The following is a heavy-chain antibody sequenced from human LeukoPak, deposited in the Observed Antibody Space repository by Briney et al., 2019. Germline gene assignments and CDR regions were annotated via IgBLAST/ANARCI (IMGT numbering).Heavy chain of an antibody. CDR2: ISGSGGST. CDR3: AELGITMIGGV. CDR1: GFTFNSYG. Sequence: PGGSLRLSCAASGFTFNSYGMSWVRQAPGKGLEWVSGISGSGGSTYYADSVKGRFTISRDNAKNSLYLQMNSLRAEDTAVYYCAELGITMIGGVWGKGTTVTISS. D-gene: IGHD3-10*02. J-gene: IGHJ6*04. V-gene: IGHV3-23*01.